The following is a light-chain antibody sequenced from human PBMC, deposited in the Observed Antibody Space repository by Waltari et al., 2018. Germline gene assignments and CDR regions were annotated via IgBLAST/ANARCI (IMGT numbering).Light chain of an antibody. CDR3: QQRSNWPRT. J-gene: IGKJ2*01. V-gene: IGKV3-11*01. CDR1: QSVSSY. Sequence: EIVLPQSPATLSLSPGARATLSCRASQSVSSYLAWYQQKPGQAPRLLIYDASNRATGIPARFSGSGSGTDFTLTISSLEPEDFAVYYCQQRSNWPRTFGQGTKLEIK. CDR2: DAS.